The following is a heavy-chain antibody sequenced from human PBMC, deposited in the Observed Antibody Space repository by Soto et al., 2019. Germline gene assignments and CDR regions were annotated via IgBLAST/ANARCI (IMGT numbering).Heavy chain of an antibody. CDR2: ISGSGGST. Sequence: GSLRLSCAASGFTFSSYAMSWVRQAPGKGLEWVSAISGSGGSTYYADSVKGRFTISRDNSKNTLYLQMNSLRAEDTAVYYCANGGYSSSWYYFDYWGQGTLVTVSS. J-gene: IGHJ4*02. CDR3: ANGGYSSSWYYFDY. D-gene: IGHD6-13*01. CDR1: GFTFSSYA. V-gene: IGHV3-23*01.